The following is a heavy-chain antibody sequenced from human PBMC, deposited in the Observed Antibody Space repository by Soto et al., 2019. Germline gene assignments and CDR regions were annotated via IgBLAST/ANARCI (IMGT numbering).Heavy chain of an antibody. J-gene: IGHJ4*02. CDR2: INHSGST. V-gene: IGHV4-34*01. CDR3: ARHRPPLDF. CDR1: GGSFSGYY. Sequence: SETLSLTCAVYGGSFSGYYWSWIRQPPGKGLEWIGEINHSGSTNYNPSLKSRVTISVDTSKNQFSLKLSSVTAADTAVYYCARHRPPLDFWGQGTLVTVSS.